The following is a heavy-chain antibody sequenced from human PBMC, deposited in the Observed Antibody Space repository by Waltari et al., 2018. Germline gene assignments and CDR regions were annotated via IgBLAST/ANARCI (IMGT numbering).Heavy chain of an antibody. Sequence: QVQLQQSGPGLVQPSQTLSLTCAISVDSFSTNSAALTWIMQAPSRGLEWLGRTYYRSKWYNDYAVSVKSRITINPDTSKNQFSLQLNSVTPEDTAVYYCAREGSIAVAYFDYWGQGTLVTVSS. CDR3: AREGSIAVAYFDY. D-gene: IGHD6-19*01. J-gene: IGHJ4*02. V-gene: IGHV6-1*01. CDR2: TYYRSKWYN. CDR1: VDSFSTNSAA.